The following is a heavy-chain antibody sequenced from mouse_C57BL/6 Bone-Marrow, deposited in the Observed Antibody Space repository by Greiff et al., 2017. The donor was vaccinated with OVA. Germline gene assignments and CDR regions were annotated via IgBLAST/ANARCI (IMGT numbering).Heavy chain of an antibody. D-gene: IGHD2-4*01. Sequence: EVKLVESGGDLVKPGGSLKLSCAASGFTFSSYGMSWVRQTPDKRLEWVATISSGGSYTYYPDSVKGRFTISRDNAKNTLYLQMSSLKSEDTAMYYCARPYYDYAWFAYWGQGTLVTVSA. J-gene: IGHJ3*01. CDR3: ARPYYDYAWFAY. CDR2: ISSGGSYT. V-gene: IGHV5-6*01. CDR1: GFTFSSYG.